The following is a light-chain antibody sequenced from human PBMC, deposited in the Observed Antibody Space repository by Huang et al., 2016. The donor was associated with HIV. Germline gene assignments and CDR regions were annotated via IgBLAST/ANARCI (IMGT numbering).Light chain of an antibody. J-gene: IGKJ4*01. V-gene: IGKV3-15*01. Sequence: EIVMTQSPDTLSVSPGERATLSCRASQSVRDKLAWSQQTPGQAPRLLLHATATRAAGVPARFSGSGSGTEFTLTISSLQSEDCGVYYCQQYESWPPLTFGGGTKVEIK. CDR3: QQYESWPPLT. CDR1: QSVRDK. CDR2: ATA.